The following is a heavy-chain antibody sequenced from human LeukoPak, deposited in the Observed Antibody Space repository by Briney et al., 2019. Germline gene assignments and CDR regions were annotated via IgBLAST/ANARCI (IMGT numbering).Heavy chain of an antibody. CDR1: GFTVSTNN. Sequence: AGSLRLSCAASGFTVSTNNMYWVRQALGKGLEWVSVIYSGGSTYYADSVKGRFTISRDDSKNTLYLQMNSLRGEDTAVYYCARATGGPRRGIDYWGQGTLVTISS. CDR3: ARATGGPRRGIDY. CDR2: IYSGGST. J-gene: IGHJ4*02. D-gene: IGHD2-15*01. V-gene: IGHV3-66*01.